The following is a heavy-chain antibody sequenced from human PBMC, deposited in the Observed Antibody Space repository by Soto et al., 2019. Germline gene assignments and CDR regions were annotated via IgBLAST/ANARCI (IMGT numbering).Heavy chain of an antibody. D-gene: IGHD6-19*01. V-gene: IGHV1-18*01. CDR1: GYTFTSYG. CDR2: ISAYNGNT. Sequence: ASVKVSCKASGYTFTSYGISWVRQAPGQGLEWMGWISAYNGNTNYAQKLQGRVTMTTDTSMSTAYMELRSLRSDDTAVYYCARDRGRFYISGWPGAFDIWGQWTMVTVS. J-gene: IGHJ3*02. CDR3: ARDRGRFYISGWPGAFDI.